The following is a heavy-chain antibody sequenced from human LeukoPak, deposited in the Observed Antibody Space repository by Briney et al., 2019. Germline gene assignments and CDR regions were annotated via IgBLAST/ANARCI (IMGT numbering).Heavy chain of an antibody. CDR2: ISGSGGST. CDR1: GFTLSNVW. J-gene: IGHJ4*02. V-gene: IGHV3-23*01. Sequence: GGSLRLSCAASGFTLSNVWMSRVRQAPGKGLEWVSGISGSGGSTYYADSVKGRFTISRDNSKNTLYLQMNSLRAEDTAVYYCAKMEAWTTVTGSGVDYWGQGTLVTVSS. D-gene: IGHD4-17*01. CDR3: AKMEAWTTVTGSGVDY.